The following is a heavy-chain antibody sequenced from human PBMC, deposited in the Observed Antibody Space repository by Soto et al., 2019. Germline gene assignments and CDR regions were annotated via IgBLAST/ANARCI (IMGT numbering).Heavy chain of an antibody. CDR1: GYTFTSYG. CDR3: ERDCSGATSSFNY. Sequence: VQLVQSGADVKKPGASVKVSCKTSGYTFTSYGTSWVRQVPGQGLEWMGGISAYSGNINYAQKCQDRVTRNTDTLTSTAYMKQRSVRTDDTAVYYCERDCSGATSSFNYCGQGTLVTVSS. J-gene: IGHJ4*02. CDR2: ISAYSGNI. V-gene: IGHV1-18*01. D-gene: IGHD2-15*01.